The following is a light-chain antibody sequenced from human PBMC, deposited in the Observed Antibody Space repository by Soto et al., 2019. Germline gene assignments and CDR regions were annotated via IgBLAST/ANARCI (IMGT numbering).Light chain of an antibody. J-gene: IGKJ4*01. CDR3: QQRGVWPKFT. CDR2: DAS. Sequence: EIVLTQSPATLSLSPGERATLSCRASQSVSTYLAWYQQKPGQAPRLLIYDASNRATGIPARFSGSGSVTDFTLTISSLAPDDFAVYYCQQRGVWPKFTFGGWTKLEIK. CDR1: QSVSTY. V-gene: IGKV3-11*01.